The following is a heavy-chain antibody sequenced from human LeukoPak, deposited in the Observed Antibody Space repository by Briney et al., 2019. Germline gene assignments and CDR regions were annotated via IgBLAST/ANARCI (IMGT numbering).Heavy chain of an antibody. CDR2: IYSGGST. CDR1: GFTFSSYG. J-gene: IGHJ4*02. Sequence: GGSLRLSCVASGFTFSSYGMSWVRQAPGKGLEWVSVIYSGGSTYYADSVKGRFTISRDNSKNTLYLQMNSLRAEDTAVYYCARELFYYFDYWGQGTLVTVSS. CDR3: ARELFYYFDY. V-gene: IGHV3-53*01.